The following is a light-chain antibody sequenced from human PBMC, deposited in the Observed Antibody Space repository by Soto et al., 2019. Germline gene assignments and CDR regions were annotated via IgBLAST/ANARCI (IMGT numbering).Light chain of an antibody. CDR2: GAS. Sequence: EIVMTQSPATLSVSPGEGATLSCRASQSISSNLAWYQQKPGQAPRLLITGASTRATGIAARISGSGSGTDFTLTISSLQSEDFAVYYCQQYNNWPWTFGQGTKVEIE. J-gene: IGKJ1*01. CDR3: QQYNNWPWT. V-gene: IGKV3-15*01. CDR1: QSISSN.